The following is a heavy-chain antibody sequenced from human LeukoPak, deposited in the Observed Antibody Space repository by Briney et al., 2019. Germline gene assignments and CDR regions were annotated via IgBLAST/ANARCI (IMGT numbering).Heavy chain of an antibody. D-gene: IGHD3-10*01. J-gene: IGHJ4*02. CDR1: GGSINSSSYY. Sequence: SETLSLTCTVSGGSINSSSYYWGWIRQPPGEALEWIGSIYHSGYTYYNPSLKSRVAISVDTSKSQFSLKLSSVTAADTAVYYCARSSMFRGVTVDYWGQGTLVTVSS. CDR2: IYHSGYT. CDR3: ARSSMFRGVTVDY. V-gene: IGHV4-39*01.